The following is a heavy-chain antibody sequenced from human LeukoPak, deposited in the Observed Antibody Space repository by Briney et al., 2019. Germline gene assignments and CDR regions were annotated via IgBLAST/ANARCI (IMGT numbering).Heavy chain of an antibody. V-gene: IGHV1-18*01. CDR3: ARPNYYDSSGYYSPPYYYGMDV. Sequence: GASVKVSCKASGYTFTSYGISWVRQAPGQGLEGMGWISAYNGNTNYAQKLQGRVTMTTDTSTSTAYMELRSLRSDDTAVYYCARPNYYDSSGYYSPPYYYGMDVWGQGTTVTVSS. D-gene: IGHD3-22*01. CDR1: GYTFTSYG. CDR2: ISAYNGNT. J-gene: IGHJ6*02.